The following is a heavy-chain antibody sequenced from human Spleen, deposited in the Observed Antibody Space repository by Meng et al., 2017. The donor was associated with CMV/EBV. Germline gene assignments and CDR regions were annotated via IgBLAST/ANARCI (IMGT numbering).Heavy chain of an antibody. CDR2: IYPSGGST. D-gene: IGHD2-2*01. J-gene: IGHJ5*02. CDR1: GYTFTRYY. Sequence: ASVKVSCKASGYTFTRYYMHWVRQAPGQGLEWMGIIYPSGGSTSYAQKFQGRVTMTRDTSTSTVYMELSSLRSEDTAVYYCARGGNIVVVPAAHWGWFDPWGQGTLVTVSS. V-gene: IGHV1-46*01. CDR3: ARGGNIVVVPAAHWGWFDP.